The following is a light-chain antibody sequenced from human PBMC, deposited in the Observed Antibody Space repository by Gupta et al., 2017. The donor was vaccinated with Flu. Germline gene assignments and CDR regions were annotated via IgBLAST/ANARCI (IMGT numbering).Light chain of an antibody. CDR2: DAS. CDR1: QSVSNY. V-gene: IGKV3-11*01. J-gene: IGKJ2*01. Sequence: PATLSLPPGERATLFCRASQSVSNYLAWYQQRPGQAPRLLIFDASNRATGIPARFSGSGSGTDFTLTISSLEPEDFAVYFCQQRYNWPTFGQGTKLEIK. CDR3: QQRYNWPT.